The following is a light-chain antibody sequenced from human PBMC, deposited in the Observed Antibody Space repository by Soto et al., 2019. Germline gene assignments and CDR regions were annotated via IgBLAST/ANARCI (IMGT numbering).Light chain of an antibody. CDR1: RRDVGGFNY. CDR3: CSYTSNTTHVI. J-gene: IGLJ2*01. V-gene: IGLV2-14*01. CDR2: EVD. Sequence: QSVLTQPASVSGSPGQSITISCAGTRRDVGGFNYVSWYQHHPGKAPKLLIYEVDNRPSGVSNRFSGSKSGNTASLTVSGLQAEDESDYYCCSYTSNTTHVIFGGGTQLTVL.